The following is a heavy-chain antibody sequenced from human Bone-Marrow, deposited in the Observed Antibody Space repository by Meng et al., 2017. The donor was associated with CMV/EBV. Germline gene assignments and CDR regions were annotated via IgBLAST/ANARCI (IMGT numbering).Heavy chain of an antibody. Sequence: ASVKVSCKGSGYSFTSYGISWVRQAPGQGLEWMGWIHPHRGDTNYAQQFQGRVTLTRDTSINTGYMELTRLTSDDTAVYYCARDNNWGPDYWGQGTLVTVSS. CDR3: ARDNNWGPDY. CDR2: IHPHRGDT. J-gene: IGHJ4*02. V-gene: IGHV1-2*02. CDR1: GYSFTSYG. D-gene: IGHD7-27*01.